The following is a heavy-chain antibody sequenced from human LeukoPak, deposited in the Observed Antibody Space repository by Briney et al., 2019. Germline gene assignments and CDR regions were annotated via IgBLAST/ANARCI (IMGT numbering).Heavy chain of an antibody. CDR3: ARERHGSGFDY. V-gene: IGHV3-33*01. D-gene: IGHD3-10*01. CDR1: GFTFSSYG. J-gene: IGHJ4*02. Sequence: PGRSLRLSCAASGFTFSSYGMHWVRQAPGKGLEWVAVIWYDGSNKYYADSVKGRFTISRDNSKNTLYLQMNSLRAEDTAVYYCARERHGSGFDYWGQGTLVTVSS. CDR2: IWYDGSNK.